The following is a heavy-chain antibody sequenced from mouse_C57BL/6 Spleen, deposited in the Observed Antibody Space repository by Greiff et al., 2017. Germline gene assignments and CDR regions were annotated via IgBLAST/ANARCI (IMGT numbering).Heavy chain of an antibody. D-gene: IGHD2-3*01. CDR2: LDPSDSYT. J-gene: IGHJ2*01. CDR3: ARRYYDGYFDY. V-gene: IGHV1-69*01. CDR1: GYTFTSYW. Sequence: QVQLKQPGAELVMPGASVKLSCKASGYTFTSYWMHWVKQRPGQGLEWIGELDPSDSYTNYNQKFKGKSTLTVDKSSSTAYMQLSSMTSEDSAVYYCARRYYDGYFDYWGQGTTRTVSS.